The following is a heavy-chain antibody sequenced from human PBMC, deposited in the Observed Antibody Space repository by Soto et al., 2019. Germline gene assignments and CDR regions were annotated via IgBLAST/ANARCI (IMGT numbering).Heavy chain of an antibody. J-gene: IGHJ6*02. D-gene: IGHD2-2*01. CDR2: ISGFNGNP. CDR3: ARDVITVPSLRRRLDV. V-gene: IGHV1-18*01. CDR1: GYTFTSYG. Sequence: QVQLVQSGGEVKKPGASVKVSCKASGYTFTSYGISWVRQAPGQGLEYMAWISGFNGNPNYAQKFQGRVTLTTDTSTSTAYMELRSLRSDDTAVYYCARDVITVPSLRRRLDVWCQGTTVTVSS.